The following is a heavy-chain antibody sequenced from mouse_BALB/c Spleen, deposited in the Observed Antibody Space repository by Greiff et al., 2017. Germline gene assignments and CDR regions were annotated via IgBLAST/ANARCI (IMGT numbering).Heavy chain of an antibody. D-gene: IGHD2-3*01. CDR1: GFSLTGYG. Sequence: QVQLQQSGPGLVAPSQSLSITCTVSGFSLTGYGVNWVRQPPGKGLEWLGMIWGDGSTDYNSALKSRLSISKDNSKSQVFLKMNSLQTDDTARYYCARGGIYDGYYEAMDYWGQGTSVTVSS. V-gene: IGHV2-6-7*01. CDR2: IWGDGST. J-gene: IGHJ4*01. CDR3: ARGGIYDGYYEAMDY.